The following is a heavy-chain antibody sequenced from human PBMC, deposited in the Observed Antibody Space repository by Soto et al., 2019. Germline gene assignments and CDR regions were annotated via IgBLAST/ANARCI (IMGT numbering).Heavy chain of an antibody. CDR2: IYYSGST. D-gene: IGHD6-6*01. V-gene: IGHV4-30-4*01. CDR1: GGSISSGDYY. Sequence: KTSETLSLTCTVSGGSISSGDYYWSWIRQPPGKGLEWIGYIYYSGSTYYNPSLKSRVTISVDTSKNQFSLKLSSVTAADTAVYYCARVKRIAARPGRGFGFDYWGQGTLVTVSS. J-gene: IGHJ4*02. CDR3: ARVKRIAARPGRGFGFDY.